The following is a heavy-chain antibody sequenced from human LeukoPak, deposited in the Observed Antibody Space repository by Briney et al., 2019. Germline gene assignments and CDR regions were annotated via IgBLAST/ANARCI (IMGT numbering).Heavy chain of an antibody. CDR2: LNPNSGNT. CDR1: GYTFTTSD. D-gene: IGHD1-26*01. Sequence: GASVRVSCKASGYTFTTSDINWVRQANGHGLEWMGWLNPNSGNTAYAQKFQGRVIMTRNTSKSTAYMELSSLRSEDTAVYYCARSGSYPRRFDYWGQGALVTVSS. V-gene: IGHV1-8*01. J-gene: IGHJ4*02. CDR3: ARSGSYPRRFDY.